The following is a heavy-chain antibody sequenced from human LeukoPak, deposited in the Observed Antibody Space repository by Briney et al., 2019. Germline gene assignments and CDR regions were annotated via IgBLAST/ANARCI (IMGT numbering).Heavy chain of an antibody. D-gene: IGHD1-7*01. CDR2: TSHSGTT. Sequence: SETLSLTCTVSGGSITTSSYYWGWVRQPPGKGLEWIGCTSHSGTTFYSPSLRSRVSISVDTSNSQFSLKLSSMTATDAAVYYCAKTTRASIRSAFDIWGQGTLVTVSS. J-gene: IGHJ3*02. CDR1: GGSITTSSYY. V-gene: IGHV4-39*01. CDR3: AKTTRASIRSAFDI.